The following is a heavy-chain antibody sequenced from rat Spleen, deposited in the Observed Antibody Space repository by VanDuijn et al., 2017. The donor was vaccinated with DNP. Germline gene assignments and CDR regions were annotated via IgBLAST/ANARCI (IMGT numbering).Heavy chain of an antibody. Sequence: EVQLQESGPGLVKPSQSLSLTCSVTGFSITRSYRWNWIRKFPGNKMEWMAYISYSGSTGYNPSLRSRISITRDTSKNQFFLLLNSVTTDDTATYYCARQGYDGSYRPFAYWGQGTLVTVSS. V-gene: IGHV3-1*01. CDR3: ARQGYDGSYRPFAY. CDR2: ISYSGST. J-gene: IGHJ3*01. CDR1: GFSITRSY. D-gene: IGHD1-12*02.